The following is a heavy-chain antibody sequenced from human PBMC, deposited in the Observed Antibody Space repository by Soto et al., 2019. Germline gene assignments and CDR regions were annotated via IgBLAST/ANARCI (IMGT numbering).Heavy chain of an antibody. CDR2: INAGNGNT. J-gene: IGHJ6*03. Sequence: ASVKVSCKASGYTFTSYAMHWVRQAPGQRLEWMGWINAGNGNTKYSQKFQGRVTITRDTSASTAYMELSSLRSEDTAVYYCARAVAAKYGYYYYYMDVWGKGTTVTVSS. D-gene: IGHD2-2*01. CDR1: GYTFTSYA. CDR3: ARAVAAKYGYYYYYMDV. V-gene: IGHV1-3*01.